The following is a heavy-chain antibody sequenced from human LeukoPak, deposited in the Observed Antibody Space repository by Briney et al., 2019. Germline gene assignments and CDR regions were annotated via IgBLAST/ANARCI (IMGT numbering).Heavy chain of an antibody. D-gene: IGHD2-2*01. J-gene: IGHJ3*02. CDR2: ISWNSGSI. CDR1: GFTFDDYA. Sequence: GGSLRLSCAASGFTFDDYAMHWVRQAPGKGLEWVSGISWNSGSIGYADSVKGRFTISRDNAKNSLYLQMNSLRAEDTAVYYCATLTIVVVPAAKDDAFDIWGQGTMVTVSS. CDR3: ATLTIVVVPAAKDDAFDI. V-gene: IGHV3-9*01.